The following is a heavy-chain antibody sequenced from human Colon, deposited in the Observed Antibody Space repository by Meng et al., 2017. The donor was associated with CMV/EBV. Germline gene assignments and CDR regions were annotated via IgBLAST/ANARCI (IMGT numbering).Heavy chain of an antibody. CDR1: GDSVSSNSTA. V-gene: IGHV6-1*01. CDR3: ARGPGGRFDY. CDR2: TYYRSKWYN. D-gene: IGHD3-10*01. Sequence: SGDSVSSNSTAWNWLRQSPSRGLEWLGRTYYRSKWYNDYAVSVKSRITINPDTSKNQFSLQLNSVNFEDTAVYYCARGPGGRFDYWGQGILVTVSS. J-gene: IGHJ4*02.